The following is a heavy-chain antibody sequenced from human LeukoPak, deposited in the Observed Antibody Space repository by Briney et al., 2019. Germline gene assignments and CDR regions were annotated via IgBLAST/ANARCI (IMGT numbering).Heavy chain of an antibody. J-gene: IGHJ4*02. Sequence: GGSLRLSCTASGFTFSIYSMNWVRQAPGKGREWVSSISSSSNYIYYGDSVKGRFTISRDNANNSLYLQMNSLRAEDTAVYYCARHSSSWYENDYWGQGTLVTVSS. V-gene: IGHV3-21*01. CDR1: GFTFSIYS. D-gene: IGHD6-13*01. CDR3: ARHSSSWYENDY. CDR2: ISSSSNYI.